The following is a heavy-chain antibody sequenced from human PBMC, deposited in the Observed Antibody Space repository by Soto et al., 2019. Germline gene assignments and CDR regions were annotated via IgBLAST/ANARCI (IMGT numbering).Heavy chain of an antibody. CDR2: IYYSGST. Sequence: QVQLQESGPGLVKPSETLSLTCTVSGGSVSSGSYYWSWIRQPPGKGLEWSGYIYYSGSTNYNPPLKSRVTISVDTSQTQFSLKLSSVTAADTAVYYCARAGIYSRAGGEYYYYGMDVWGQGTTVTVSS. V-gene: IGHV4-61*01. CDR1: GGSVSSGSYY. CDR3: ARAGIYSRAGGEYYYYGMDV. J-gene: IGHJ6*02. D-gene: IGHD6-25*01.